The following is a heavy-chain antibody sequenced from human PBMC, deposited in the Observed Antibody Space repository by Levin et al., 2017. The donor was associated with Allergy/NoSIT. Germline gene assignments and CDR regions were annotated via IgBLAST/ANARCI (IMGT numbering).Heavy chain of an antibody. D-gene: IGHD3-22*01. CDR3: AKVAYYYDSSGYYYFDY. Sequence: GGSLRLSCAASGFTFSSYGMHWVRQAPGKGLEWVAVISYDGSNKYYADSVKGRFTISRDNSKNTLYLQMNSLRAEDTAVYYCAKVAYYYDSSGYYYFDYWGQGTLVTVSS. CDR1: GFTFSSYG. J-gene: IGHJ4*02. V-gene: IGHV3-30*18. CDR2: ISYDGSNK.